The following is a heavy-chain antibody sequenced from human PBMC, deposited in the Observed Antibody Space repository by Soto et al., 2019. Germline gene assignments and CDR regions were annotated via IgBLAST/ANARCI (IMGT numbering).Heavy chain of an antibody. CDR2: IRSKGYGGTT. J-gene: IGHJ5*02. CDR1: GFTFGDYA. Sequence: EVQLVESGGGLVQPGRSLRLSCSASGFTFGDYAMSWFRQAPGKGLEWVGFIRSKGYGGTTEYAASVKGRFTISRDDSKSIAYLQMNSLKPEDTDVYYCTRGGVVVTAALVDLWGQGTLVTVSS. CDR3: TRGGVVVTAALVDL. V-gene: IGHV3-49*03. D-gene: IGHD2-15*01.